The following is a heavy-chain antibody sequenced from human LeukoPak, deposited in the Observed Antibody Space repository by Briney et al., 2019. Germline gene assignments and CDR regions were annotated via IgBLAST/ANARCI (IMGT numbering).Heavy chain of an antibody. Sequence: ASVKVSCKASGYTFTTYAMNWVRQAPGQGLEWMGWISAYNGNTNYAQKLQGRVTMTTDTSTSTAYMELRSLRSDDTAVYYCARVDSGYDSAYYYYMDVWGKGTTVTVSS. CDR1: GYTFTTYA. D-gene: IGHD5-12*01. CDR3: ARVDSGYDSAYYYYMDV. V-gene: IGHV1-18*01. CDR2: ISAYNGNT. J-gene: IGHJ6*03.